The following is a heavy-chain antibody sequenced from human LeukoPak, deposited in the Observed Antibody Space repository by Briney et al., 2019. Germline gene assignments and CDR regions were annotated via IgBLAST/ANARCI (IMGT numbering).Heavy chain of an antibody. CDR2: IRYDGSNK. D-gene: IGHD5-18*01. Sequence: GSLRLSCAASGFTFSSYGMHWVRQAPGKGLEWVAFIRYDGSNKYYADSVRGRFTISRDNSKNTLYLQMNSLRAEDTAVYYCARDKWVTWGQGTLVTVSS. CDR3: ARDKWVT. CDR1: GFTFSSYG. J-gene: IGHJ4*02. V-gene: IGHV3-30*02.